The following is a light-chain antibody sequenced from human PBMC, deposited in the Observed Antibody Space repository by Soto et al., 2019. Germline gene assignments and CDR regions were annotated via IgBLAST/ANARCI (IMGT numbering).Light chain of an antibody. CDR1: QRGVYSCKNNSY. Sequence: DNIVTPPPPCMPVSLREGAAIHSKSSQRGVYSCKNNSYLAWYQQKPGQPPRLLIYGASSRDTGIPDRFSGSGSGTDFTLTISRLKPEDVAVYYCQQYDSSPDTFGGGTKVDI. J-gene: IGKJ4*01. V-gene: IGKV4-1*01. CDR3: QQYDSSPDT. CDR2: GAS.